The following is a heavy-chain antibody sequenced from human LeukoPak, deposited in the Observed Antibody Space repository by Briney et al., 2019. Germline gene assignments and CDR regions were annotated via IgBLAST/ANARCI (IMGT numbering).Heavy chain of an antibody. V-gene: IGHV3-30*18. CDR3: AEDLGGSYSGFDY. CDR1: GFTFSSYG. Sequence: GGSLRLSCAASGFTFSSYGMHWVRQAPGKGLEWVAVISYDGSNKYYADSVKGRFTISRDNSKNTLYLQMNSLRAEDTAVYYCAEDLGGSYSGFDYWGQGTLVTVSS. CDR2: ISYDGSNK. D-gene: IGHD1-26*01. J-gene: IGHJ4*02.